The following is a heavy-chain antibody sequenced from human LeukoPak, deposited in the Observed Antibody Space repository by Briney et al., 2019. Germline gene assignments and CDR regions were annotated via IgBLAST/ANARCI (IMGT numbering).Heavy chain of an antibody. V-gene: IGHV4-30-2*01. J-gene: IGHJ4*02. CDR1: GGSISSGGYS. CDR2: IYHSGST. Sequence: SETLSLTCAVSGGSISSGGYSWCWIRQPPGKGLEWIGYIYHSGSTYYNPSLKSRVTISVDRSKNQFSLKLSSVTAADTAVYYCARVGSSSWYYFDYWGQGTLVTVSS. D-gene: IGHD6-13*01. CDR3: ARVGSSSWYYFDY.